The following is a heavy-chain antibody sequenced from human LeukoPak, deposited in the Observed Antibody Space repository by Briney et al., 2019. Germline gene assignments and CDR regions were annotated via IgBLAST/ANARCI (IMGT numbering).Heavy chain of an antibody. CDR2: ISSSGSTI. V-gene: IGHV3-48*03. Sequence: GGSLRLSCAASGFTFSSYEMNWVRQAPGKGLEWVSYISSSGSTIYYADSVKGRFTISRDNAKNSVDLQMNSLRVEDTAVYYCARGGEYSGVFEFDYWGQGTLVTVSS. CDR3: ARGGEYSGVFEFDY. D-gene: IGHD4-23*01. J-gene: IGHJ4*02. CDR1: GFTFSSYE.